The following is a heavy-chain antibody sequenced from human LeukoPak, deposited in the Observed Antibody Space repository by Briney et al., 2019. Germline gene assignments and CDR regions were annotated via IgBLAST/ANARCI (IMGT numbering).Heavy chain of an antibody. Sequence: PGGSLRLSCAASGFTFSSYAMNWARQAPGKGLEWVSAISGSGASTYYADSVKGRFTISRDNSKNTLYLQMNSLRAEDTAVYYCARSGYSVHDTNAFDVWGQGTLVTVSS. D-gene: IGHD5/OR15-5a*01. CDR3: ARSGYSVHDTNAFDV. V-gene: IGHV3-23*01. J-gene: IGHJ3*01. CDR2: ISGSGAST. CDR1: GFTFSSYA.